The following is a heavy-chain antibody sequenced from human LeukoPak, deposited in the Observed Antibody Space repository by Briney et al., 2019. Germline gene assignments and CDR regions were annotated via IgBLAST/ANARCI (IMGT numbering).Heavy chain of an antibody. D-gene: IGHD4-17*01. CDR1: GFLFSNSA. CDR3: ARDRTYDLRYGYFDF. J-gene: IGHJ4*02. CDR2: INTGSSHI. V-gene: IGHV3-21*01. Sequence: PGGSLRLPCAASGFLFSNSAMNWVRQAPGKGLEWVSSINTGSSHIYYADSVKGRFTISRDNAKNSVYLQMNSLRAEDTAVYYGARDRTYDLRYGYFDFWGRGILVTVSS.